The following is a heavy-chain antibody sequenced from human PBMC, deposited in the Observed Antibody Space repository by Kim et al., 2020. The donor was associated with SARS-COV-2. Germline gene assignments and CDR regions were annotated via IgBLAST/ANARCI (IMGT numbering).Heavy chain of an antibody. V-gene: IGHV1-3*01. CDR3: ARDLRDNYYGSGSYPPP. CDR2: INAGNGNT. CDR1: GYTFTSYA. D-gene: IGHD3-10*01. J-gene: IGHJ5*02. Sequence: ASVKVSCKASGYTFTSYAMHWVRQAPGQRLEWMGWINAGNGNTKYSQKFQGRVTITRDTSASTAYMELSSLRSEDTAVYYCARDLRDNYYGSGSYPPPWGQGTLVTVSS.